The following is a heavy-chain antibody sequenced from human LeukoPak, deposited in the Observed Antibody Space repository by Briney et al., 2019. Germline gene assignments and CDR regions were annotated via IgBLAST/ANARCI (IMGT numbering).Heavy chain of an antibody. D-gene: IGHD2-21*02. CDR1: GYSFTSYW. J-gene: IGHJ3*02. Sequence: GESLKISCKGSGYSFTSYWIGWVRQMPGKGLEWMGIIYPGDSDTRYSPSCQGQVTISADKSISTAYLQWSSLKASDTAMYYCAKVHCGGDCIPDAFDIWGQGTMVTVSS. CDR2: IYPGDSDT. V-gene: IGHV5-51*01. CDR3: AKVHCGGDCIPDAFDI.